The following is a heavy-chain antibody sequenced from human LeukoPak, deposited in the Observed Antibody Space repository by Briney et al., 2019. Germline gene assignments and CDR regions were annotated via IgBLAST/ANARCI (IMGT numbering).Heavy chain of an antibody. CDR2: INPNSGGT. Sequence: ASVKVSCKASGYTFTGYYMHWVRQAPGQGLEWMGWINPNSGGTNYAQKFQGRVTMTRDTSISTAYMDLSMLKSDDTAVYYCASGGYHYDSSGYYRFDHWGQGTLVTVSS. CDR1: GYTFTGYY. CDR3: ASGGYHYDSSGYYRFDH. J-gene: IGHJ4*02. D-gene: IGHD3-22*01. V-gene: IGHV1-2*02.